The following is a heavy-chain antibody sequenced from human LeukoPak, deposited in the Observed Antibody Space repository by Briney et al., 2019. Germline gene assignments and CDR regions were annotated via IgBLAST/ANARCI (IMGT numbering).Heavy chain of an antibody. D-gene: IGHD5-18*01. CDR2: INHSGST. CDR1: GGSFSGYY. V-gene: IGHV4-34*01. J-gene: IGHJ4*02. CDR3: ARGYNYATYYFDY. Sequence: SETLSLTCAVYGGSFSGYYWSWIRQPPGKGLEWIGEINHSGSTNYNPSLKSRVTILVDTSKNQFSLKLSSVTAADTAVYYCARGYNYATYYFDYWGQGTLVTVSS.